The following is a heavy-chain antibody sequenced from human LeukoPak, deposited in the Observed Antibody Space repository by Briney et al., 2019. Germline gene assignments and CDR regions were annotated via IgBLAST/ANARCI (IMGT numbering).Heavy chain of an antibody. CDR1: GFTFSSYW. CDR3: ARASIGPSPSKGRVSYYFDY. V-gene: IGHV3-7*01. J-gene: IGHJ4*02. CDR2: IKQDGSEK. D-gene: IGHD3-3*02. Sequence: GGSLRLSCAASGFTFSSYWMSWVRQAPGKGLEWVANIKQDGSEKYYVDSVKGRFTISRDNAKNSLYLQMNSLRAEDTAVYYCARASIGPSPSKGRVSYYFDYWGQGTLVTVSS.